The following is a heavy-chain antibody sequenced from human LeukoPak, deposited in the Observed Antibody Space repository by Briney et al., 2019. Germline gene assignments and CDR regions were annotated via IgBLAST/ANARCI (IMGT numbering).Heavy chain of an antibody. Sequence: SETLSLTCAVYGGSFSGYYWSWIRQPPGKGLEWIGEINLSGGTNYNPSLKSRVTMSVDTSKNQFSLKLTSVTAADTGVYYCARTLIQVAAYVYWGQGTLVTVSS. CDR1: GGSFSGYY. CDR2: INLSGGT. D-gene: IGHD6-19*01. J-gene: IGHJ4*02. V-gene: IGHV4-34*01. CDR3: ARTLIQVAAYVY.